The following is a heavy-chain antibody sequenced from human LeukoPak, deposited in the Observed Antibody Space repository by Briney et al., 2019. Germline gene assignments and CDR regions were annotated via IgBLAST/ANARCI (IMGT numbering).Heavy chain of an antibody. CDR3: ARGSSDWYGIDY. CDR1: GFTFSHYW. CDR2: INIDGTSR. V-gene: IGHV3-74*01. Sequence: GGSLRLSCAASGFTFSHYWMHWVRQVPGKGLVCVSRINIDGTSRSYADSVKGRFTISRDNAKDALYLRMNSLRAEDTAVYYCARGSSDWYGIDYWGQGALVNVSS. J-gene: IGHJ4*02. D-gene: IGHD6-19*01.